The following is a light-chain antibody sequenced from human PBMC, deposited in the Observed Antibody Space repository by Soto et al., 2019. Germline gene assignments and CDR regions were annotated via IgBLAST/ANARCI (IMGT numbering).Light chain of an antibody. Sequence: EVVLTQSPGTLSLSPGERATLSCRSSHSVGKNYLGWYQQKPGQAPRPLVYDASTRATGVPDRFSGSGSGTDFALSISRLEPEDFAVYYCQQYAYSPLTFGGGTKVDIK. CDR1: HSVGKNY. CDR3: QQYAYSPLT. CDR2: DAS. J-gene: IGKJ4*01. V-gene: IGKV3-20*01.